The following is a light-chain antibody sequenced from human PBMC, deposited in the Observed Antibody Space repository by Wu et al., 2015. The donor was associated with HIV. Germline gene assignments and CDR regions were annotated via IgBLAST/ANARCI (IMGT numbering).Light chain of an antibody. CDR1: QSVSSSY. CDR2: GAS. J-gene: IGKJ5*01. Sequence: EIVLTQSPGTLSLSPGERATLSCRASQSVSSSYLAWYQQKPGQAPRLLIYGASSRATGIPDRFSGSGSGTAFTLTISSMQSEDFAVYYCQQYNDWPITFGQGTRLEIK. V-gene: IGKV3-20*01. CDR3: QQYNDWPIT.